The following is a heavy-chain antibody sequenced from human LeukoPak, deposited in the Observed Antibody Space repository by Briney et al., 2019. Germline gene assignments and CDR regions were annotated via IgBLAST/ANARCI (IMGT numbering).Heavy chain of an antibody. J-gene: IGHJ4*02. Sequence: ASVKVPCKASGYTFTGYYMHWVRQAPGQGLEWMGWINPNSGGTNYAQKFQGRVTITADKSTSTAYMELSSLRSEDTAVYYCASSIAAALPLGYWGQGTLVTVSS. CDR3: ASSIAAALPLGY. CDR1: GYTFTGYY. V-gene: IGHV1-2*02. D-gene: IGHD6-13*01. CDR2: INPNSGGT.